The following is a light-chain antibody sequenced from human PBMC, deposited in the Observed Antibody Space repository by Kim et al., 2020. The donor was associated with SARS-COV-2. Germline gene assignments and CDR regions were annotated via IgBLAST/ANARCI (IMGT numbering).Light chain of an antibody. CDR3: SSYISSSTFV. CDR1: SSDVGGYNY. Sequence: QSALTQPASVSGSPGQSITISCTGTSSDVGGYNYVSWYQQHPGKAPKLMIYDVSKRASGVSNRFSGSKSGNTASLTISGLQAEDEADYYCSSYISSSTFVFGTGTKVTVL. J-gene: IGLJ1*01. CDR2: DVS. V-gene: IGLV2-14*01.